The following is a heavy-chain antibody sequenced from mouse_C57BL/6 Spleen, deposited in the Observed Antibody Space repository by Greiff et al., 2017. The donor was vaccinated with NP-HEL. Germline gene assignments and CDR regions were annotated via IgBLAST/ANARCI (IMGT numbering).Heavy chain of an antibody. CDR2: IDPSDSYT. CDR1: GYTFTSYW. CDR3: ASSLLWLRRVDY. D-gene: IGHD2-2*01. Sequence: QLQQPGAELVRPGTSVKLSCKASGYTFTSYWMHWVKQRPGQGLEWIGVIDPSDSYTNYNQKFKGKATLTVDTSSSTAYMQLSSLTSEDSAVYYCASSLLWLRRVDYWGQGTTLTVSS. J-gene: IGHJ2*01. V-gene: IGHV1-59*01.